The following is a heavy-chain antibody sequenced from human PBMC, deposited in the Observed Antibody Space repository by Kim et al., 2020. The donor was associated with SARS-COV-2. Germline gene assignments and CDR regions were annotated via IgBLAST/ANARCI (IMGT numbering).Heavy chain of an antibody. CDR2: IKSKTDGGTT. D-gene: IGHD2-2*01. V-gene: IGHV3-15*01. J-gene: IGHJ6*02. CDR3: TTMSGYCSSTSCSYYYYGMDV. Sequence: GGSLRLSCAASGFTFSNAWMSWVRQAPGKGLEWVGRIKSKTDGGTTDYAAPVKGRFTISRDDSKNTLYLQMNSLKTEDTAVYYCTTMSGYCSSTSCSYYYYGMDVWGQGTTVTVSS. CDR1: GFTFSNAW.